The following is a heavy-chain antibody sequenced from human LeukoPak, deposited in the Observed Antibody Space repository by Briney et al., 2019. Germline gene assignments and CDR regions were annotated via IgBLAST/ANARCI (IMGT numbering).Heavy chain of an antibody. CDR2: INHSGST. V-gene: IGHV4-34*01. Sequence: SETLSLTCAVYGGSFSGYYWSWIRQPPGKGLEWIGEINHSGSTNYNTSLKSRVTISVDTSKKQFSLKLSSVTAADMAVYYCARGLSPRINMVRGVRPPFRGVFDYWGQGTLVTVSS. D-gene: IGHD3-10*01. J-gene: IGHJ4*02. CDR3: ARGLSPRINMVRGVRPPFRGVFDY. CDR1: GGSFSGYY.